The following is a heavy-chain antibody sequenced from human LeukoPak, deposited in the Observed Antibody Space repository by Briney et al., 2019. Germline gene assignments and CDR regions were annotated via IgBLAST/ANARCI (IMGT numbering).Heavy chain of an antibody. D-gene: IGHD1-26*01. CDR1: GYTFTSYY. J-gene: IGHJ6*02. Sequence: ASVTVSCTASGYTFTSYYMHWVRQAPGQGLEWMGIINPSGGSTSYAQKFQGRVTMTRDTSTSTVYMELSSLRSEDTAVYYCARAQGLGSYGPHGMDVWGQGTTVTVSS. V-gene: IGHV1-46*01. CDR2: INPSGGST. CDR3: ARAQGLGSYGPHGMDV.